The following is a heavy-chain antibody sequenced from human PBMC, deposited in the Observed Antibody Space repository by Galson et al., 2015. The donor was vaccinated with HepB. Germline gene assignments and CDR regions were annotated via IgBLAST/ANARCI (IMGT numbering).Heavy chain of an antibody. J-gene: IGHJ4*02. CDR1: GSTFDDYA. Sequence: SLRLSCAASGSTFDDYAMHWVRQAPGEGLEWVSGISWNSGSIGYADSVKGRFTISRDNAKNSLYLQMNSLRAEDTALYYCAKDDYYDSSGYSWDQGTLVTVSS. CDR2: ISWNSGSI. V-gene: IGHV3-9*01. CDR3: AKDDYYDSSGYS. D-gene: IGHD3-22*01.